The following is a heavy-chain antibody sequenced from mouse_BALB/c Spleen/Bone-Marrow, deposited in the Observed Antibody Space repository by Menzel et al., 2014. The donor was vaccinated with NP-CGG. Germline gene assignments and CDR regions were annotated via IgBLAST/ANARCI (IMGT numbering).Heavy chain of an antibody. CDR1: GSSLTSYG. CDR2: IWAGGST. V-gene: IGHV2-9*02. D-gene: IGHD2-3*01. CDR3: VRGGGDGYYNWYFDV. J-gene: IGHJ1*01. Sequence: QVQLQQSGPGLVAPSQSLSITCTVSGSSLTSYGVHWVRQPPGKGLEWLGVIWAGGSTNYNSALMSRLSISKDNSKSQVFLKMNSLQTDDKAMYYCVRGGGDGYYNWYFDVWGAGTTVTVSS.